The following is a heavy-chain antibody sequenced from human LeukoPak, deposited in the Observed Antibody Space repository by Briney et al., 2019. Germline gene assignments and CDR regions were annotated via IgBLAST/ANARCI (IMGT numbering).Heavy chain of an antibody. CDR2: IWYDGSNK. D-gene: IGHD3-10*01. CDR1: GFTFSSYG. V-gene: IGHV3-33*01. CDR3: ARQTGGLGAFDI. J-gene: IGHJ3*02. Sequence: PGRSLRLSCAASGFTFSSYGMHWVRQAPGKGLEWVAVIWYDGSNKYYADSVKGRFTISRDNSKNTLYLQMNSLRAEDTAVYYCARQTGGLGAFDIWGQGTIVTVSS.